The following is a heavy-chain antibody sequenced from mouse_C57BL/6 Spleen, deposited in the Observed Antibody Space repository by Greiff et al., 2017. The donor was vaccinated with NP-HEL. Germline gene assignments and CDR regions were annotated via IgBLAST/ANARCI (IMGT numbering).Heavy chain of an antibody. CDR1: GYTFTTYP. D-gene: IGHD2-3*01. CDR3: ARGANGAYDGYYPFAY. CDR2: FHPYNDDT. Sequence: QVQLQQSGAELVKPGASVKMSCKASGYTFTTYPIEWMKQNPGKSLEWIGNFHPYNDDTKYNEKFKGKATLTVEKSSSTVYLELSRLTSDDSAVYYCARGANGAYDGYYPFAYWGQGTLVTVSA. J-gene: IGHJ3*01. V-gene: IGHV1-47*01.